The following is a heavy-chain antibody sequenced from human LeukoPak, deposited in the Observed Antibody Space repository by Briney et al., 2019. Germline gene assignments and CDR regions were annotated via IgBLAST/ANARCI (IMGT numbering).Heavy chain of an antibody. V-gene: IGHV4-59*08. D-gene: IGHD1-7*01. J-gene: IGHJ5*02. CDR3: ASARKTGTRSNWFDP. Sequence: SETLSLTCTVSGGSISGYYWSWIRQPPGKGLEWIGYIYYRGDTSYNPSLKSRVTISVDTSKNQFSLKLSSVTAAGTAVYYCASARKTGTRSNWFDPWGQGTLVTVSS. CDR2: IYYRGDT. CDR1: GGSISGYY.